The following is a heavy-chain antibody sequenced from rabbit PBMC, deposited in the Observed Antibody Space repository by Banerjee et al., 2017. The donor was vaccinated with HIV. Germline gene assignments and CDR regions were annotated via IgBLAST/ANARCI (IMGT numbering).Heavy chain of an antibody. Sequence: QEQLEESGGGLVQPEGSLTLTCTASGFSFSSSYYMCWVRQAPGKGLEWIACINTSSGNAVYANWAKGRFTISKASSTTVTLQMTSLTAADTATYFCARDWGAYAGHGYATGWLDLWGQGTLVTVS. CDR3: ARDWGAYAGHGYATGWLDL. V-gene: IGHV1S45*01. J-gene: IGHJ5*01. CDR1: GFSFSSSYY. CDR2: INTSSGNA. D-gene: IGHD6-1*01.